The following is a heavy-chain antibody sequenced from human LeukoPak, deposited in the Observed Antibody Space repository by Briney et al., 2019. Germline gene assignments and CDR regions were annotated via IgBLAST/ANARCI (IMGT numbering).Heavy chain of an antibody. V-gene: IGHV1-69*05. J-gene: IGHJ6*03. Sequence: SVNVSCKASGGTFSSYAISWVRQAPGQGLEWMGGIIPIFGTANYAQKFQGRVTMTRDTSISTAYMELSRLRSDDTAVYYCARGLWDIVVVPAHYMDVWGKGTTVTVSS. CDR3: ARGLWDIVVVPAHYMDV. CDR1: GGTFSSYA. D-gene: IGHD2-2*01. CDR2: IIPIFGTA.